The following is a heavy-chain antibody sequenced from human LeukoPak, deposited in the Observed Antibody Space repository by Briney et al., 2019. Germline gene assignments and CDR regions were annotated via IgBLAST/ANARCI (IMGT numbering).Heavy chain of an antibody. CDR1: GFTFSSYA. V-gene: IGHV3-23*01. J-gene: IGHJ4*02. CDR2: ISGSGGST. CDR3: AKGIFGSSGYRPFDY. Sequence: GGSLRLSCAASGFTFSSYAMSWVRQAPGKGLEWVSAISGSGGSTYYADSVKGRFTISRDNSKNTLYLQVNSQRAEDTAVYYCAKGIFGSSGYRPFDYWGQGTLVTVSS. D-gene: IGHD3-22*01.